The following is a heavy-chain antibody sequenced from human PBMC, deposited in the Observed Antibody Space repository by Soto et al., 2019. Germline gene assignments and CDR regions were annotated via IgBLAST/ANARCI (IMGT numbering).Heavy chain of an antibody. D-gene: IGHD3-10*01. V-gene: IGHV1-58*01. J-gene: IGHJ5*02. CDR3: AVGITMVRGVIRQPLDP. CDR2: IVVGSGNT. Sequence: SVKVSCKASGFTFTSSAVQWVRQARGQRLEWIGWIVVGSGNTNYAQKFQERVTITRDMSTSTAYMELSSLRSEDTAVYYCAVGITMVRGVIRQPLDPWGQGTLVTVSS. CDR1: GFTFTSSA.